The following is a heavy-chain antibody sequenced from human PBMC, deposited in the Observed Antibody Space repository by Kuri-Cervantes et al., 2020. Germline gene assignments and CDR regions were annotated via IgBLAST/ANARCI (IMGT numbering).Heavy chain of an antibody. CDR1: GFTFDDYA. V-gene: IGHV3-9*01. CDR2: ISWNSGTI. J-gene: IGHJ4*02. CDR3: AKGRGGNIRGFYSIDH. Sequence: SLKISCAASGFTFDDYAMHWVRQVPGRGLEWVSGISWNSGTIGYADSVKGRFTISRDNAKNSLYLQMNSLRAEDTALYYCAKGRGGNIRGFYSIDHWGQGTLVTVSS. D-gene: IGHD4-23*01.